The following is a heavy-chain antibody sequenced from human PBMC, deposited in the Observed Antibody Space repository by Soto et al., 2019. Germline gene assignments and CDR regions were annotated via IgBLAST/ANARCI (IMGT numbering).Heavy chain of an antibody. J-gene: IGHJ4*02. D-gene: IGHD2-15*01. V-gene: IGHV1-69*13. Sequence: SVKVSCKASGGTFSSYAISWVRQAPGQGLEWMGGIIPIFGTANYAQKFQGRVTITADESTSTAYMELSSLRSEDTAVYYCARDRDVVVVAAGSGFDYWGQGTLVTVSS. CDR1: GGTFSSYA. CDR2: IIPIFGTA. CDR3: ARDRDVVVVAAGSGFDY.